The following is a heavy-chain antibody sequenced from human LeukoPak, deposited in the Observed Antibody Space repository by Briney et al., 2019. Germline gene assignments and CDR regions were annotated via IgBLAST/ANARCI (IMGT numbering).Heavy chain of an antibody. D-gene: IGHD3-10*01. CDR3: ARDRQGMYYFDY. CDR1: GFTVSSNY. J-gene: IGHJ4*02. CDR2: IYSGGST. V-gene: IGHV3-66*01. Sequence: GGSLRLSCAASGFTVSSNYMSWVRQAPGKGLEWVSVIYSGGSTYYADSVKGRFTISRDNSKNTLYLQMNSLRAEDTAVYYCARDRQGMYYFDYWGQGTLVTVSS.